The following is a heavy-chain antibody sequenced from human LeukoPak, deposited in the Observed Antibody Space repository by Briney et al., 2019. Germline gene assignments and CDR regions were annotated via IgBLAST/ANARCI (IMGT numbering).Heavy chain of an antibody. CDR2: ISYDGSNK. CDR1: GFTFSSYA. D-gene: IGHD3-9*01. CDR3: AKDGILTGYPYYFDY. J-gene: IGHJ4*02. V-gene: IGHV3-30-3*01. Sequence: PGGSLRLSCAASGFTFSSYAMHWVRQAPGKGLEWVAVISYDGSNKYYADSVKGRFTISRDNSKNTLYLQMNSLRAEDTAVYYCAKDGILTGYPYYFDYWGQGTLVTVSS.